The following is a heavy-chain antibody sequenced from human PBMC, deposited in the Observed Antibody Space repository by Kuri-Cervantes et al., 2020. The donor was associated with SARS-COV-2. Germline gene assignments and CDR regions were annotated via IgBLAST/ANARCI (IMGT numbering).Heavy chain of an antibody. CDR1: GGSFSGYY. J-gene: IGHJ6*02. V-gene: IGHV4-34*01. Sequence: ESLKISCAVYGGSFSGYYWSWIRQPPGKGLEWIGEIYHSGSTNYNPSLKSRVTISVDKSKNQFSLKLSSVTAADTAVYYCATNYYGSGSYYYGMDVWGQGTTVTVSS. D-gene: IGHD3-10*01. CDR2: IYHSGST. CDR3: ATNYYGSGSYYYGMDV.